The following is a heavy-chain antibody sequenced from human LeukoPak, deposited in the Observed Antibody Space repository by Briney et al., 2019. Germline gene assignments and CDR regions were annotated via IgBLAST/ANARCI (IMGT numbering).Heavy chain of an antibody. CDR3: AKSAAGENYFDY. Sequence: GGSLRLSCAASGFTFSSYSMNWVRQAPGKGLEWVSSISSSSSYIYYADSVKGRFTISRDNAKNSLYLQMNSLRAEDMALYYCAKSAAGENYFDYWGQGTLVTVSS. D-gene: IGHD6-13*01. CDR2: ISSSSSYI. CDR1: GFTFSSYS. V-gene: IGHV3-21*04. J-gene: IGHJ4*02.